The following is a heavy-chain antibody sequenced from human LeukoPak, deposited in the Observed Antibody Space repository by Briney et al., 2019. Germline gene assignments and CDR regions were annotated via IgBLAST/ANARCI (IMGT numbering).Heavy chain of an antibody. CDR1: GYTFTDYS. J-gene: IGHJ4*02. V-gene: IGHV1-2*02. D-gene: IGHD3-10*01. CDR2: INPNSGGT. Sequence: ASVKVSCKASGYTFTDYSIHWVRQAPGQGLEWMGWINPNSGGTNYAQKFQGRVTMTRDTSISTAYMELSRLRSDDTAVYYCARTGGSGSLYYFDYWGQGTLVTVSS. CDR3: ARTGGSGSLYYFDY.